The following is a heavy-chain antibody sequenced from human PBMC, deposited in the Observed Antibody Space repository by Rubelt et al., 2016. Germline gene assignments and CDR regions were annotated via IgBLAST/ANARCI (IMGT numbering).Heavy chain of an antibody. D-gene: IGHD3-10*01. Sequence: QVQLQESGPGLVKPSETLSLTCTVSGGSISSYYWSWIRQPPGKGLEWIGYIYYSGSTNYNPSLKSRVTISVDTSKNQFSLKRSSGTAAETAVYYCATIRSSGSYYGEFYSDYWGQGTLVTVSS. CDR3: ATIRSSGSYYGEFYSDY. CDR1: GGSISSYY. CDR2: IYYSGST. J-gene: IGHJ4*02. V-gene: IGHV4-59*08.